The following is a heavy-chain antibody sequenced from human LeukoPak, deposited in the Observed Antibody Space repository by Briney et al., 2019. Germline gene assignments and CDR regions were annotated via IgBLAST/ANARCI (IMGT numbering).Heavy chain of an antibody. V-gene: IGHV3-23*01. Sequence: GGFLRLSCAASGFTFSSYAMSWVRQAPGKGLEWVPAISGSGGGTYYADSVKGRFTISRDNSKNTLYLQMNSLRAEDTAVYYCAKAYYMVRGVEGGDYFDYWGQGTLVTVSS. D-gene: IGHD3-10*01. CDR1: GFTFSSYA. CDR3: AKAYYMVRGVEGGDYFDY. CDR2: ISGSGGGT. J-gene: IGHJ4*02.